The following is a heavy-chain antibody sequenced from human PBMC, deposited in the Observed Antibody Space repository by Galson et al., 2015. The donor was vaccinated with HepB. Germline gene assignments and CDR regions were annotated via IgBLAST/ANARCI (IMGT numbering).Heavy chain of an antibody. CDR3: ARDTQVGGITMIVVAPPGVNWFDP. Sequence: SVKVSCKASGYTFTGYYMHWVRQAPGQGLEWTGWINPNSGGTNYAQKFQGRVTMTRDTSISTAYMELSRLRSDDTAVYYCARDTQVGGITMIVVAPPGVNWFDPWGQGTLVTVSS. J-gene: IGHJ5*02. V-gene: IGHV1-2*02. D-gene: IGHD3-22*01. CDR2: INPNSGGT. CDR1: GYTFTGYY.